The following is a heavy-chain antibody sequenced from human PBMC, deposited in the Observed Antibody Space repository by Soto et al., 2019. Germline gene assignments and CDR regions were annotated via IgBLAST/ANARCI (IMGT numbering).Heavy chain of an antibody. CDR3: ARRYGSAIDY. D-gene: IGHD1-26*01. CDR1: GGTISSWY. CDR2: IYYSGST. J-gene: IGHJ4*02. Sequence: QVQLQESGPGLVKPSETLSLTCTVSGGTISSWYWSWIRQPPGKGLEWIGYIYYSGSTNCNPSLKSRVTISVDTPKDPFSLKLSSVTAADTAVYYCARRYGSAIDYWGQGTLVTVSS. V-gene: IGHV4-59*08.